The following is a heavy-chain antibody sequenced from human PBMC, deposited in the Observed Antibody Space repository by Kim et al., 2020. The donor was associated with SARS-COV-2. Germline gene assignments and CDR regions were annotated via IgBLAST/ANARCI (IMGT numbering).Heavy chain of an antibody. J-gene: IGHJ4*02. V-gene: IGHV1-46*03. CDR2: INPSGGST. D-gene: IGHD3-10*01. CDR3: FRFGELLAQDY. Sequence: ASVKVSCKASGYTFTSYYMHWVRQAPGQGLEWMGIINPSGGSTSYAQKFQGRVTMTRDTSTSTVYMELSSLRSEDTAVYYCFRFGELLAQDYWGQGTLVTVSS. CDR1: GYTFTSYY.